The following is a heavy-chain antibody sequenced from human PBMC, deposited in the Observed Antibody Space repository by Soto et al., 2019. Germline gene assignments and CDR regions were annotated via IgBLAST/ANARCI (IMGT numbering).Heavy chain of an antibody. V-gene: IGHV5-51*01. D-gene: IGHD5-18*01. Sequence: GESLKISCKGSGYSFTSYWIGWVRQMPGKGLEWMGIIYPGDSDTRYSPSFQGQVTISADKSISTAYLQWSSLKASDTAMYYCARRRIQPGGAYYYYYGMDVWGQGTTVTVSS. CDR3: ARRRIQPGGAYYYYYGMDV. CDR2: IYPGDSDT. J-gene: IGHJ6*02. CDR1: GYSFTSYW.